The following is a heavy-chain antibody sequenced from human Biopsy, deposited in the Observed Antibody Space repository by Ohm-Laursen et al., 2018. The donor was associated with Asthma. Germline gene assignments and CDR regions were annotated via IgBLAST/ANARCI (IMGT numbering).Heavy chain of an antibody. CDR2: IKSDGSST. CDR3: ASELGIGY. D-gene: IGHD7-27*01. J-gene: IGHJ4*02. CDR1: GFTFSSYY. V-gene: IGHV3-74*01. Sequence: SLGLSCSASGFTFSSYYMHWVRQAPGKGLVWVSNIKSDGSSTSYADSVKGRFTISRDNAKHTVYLQMNNLRAEDTAVYYCASELGIGYWGQGILVTVSS.